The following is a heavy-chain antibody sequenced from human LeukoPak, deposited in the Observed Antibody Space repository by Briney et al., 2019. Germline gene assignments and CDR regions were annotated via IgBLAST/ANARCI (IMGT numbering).Heavy chain of an antibody. CDR3: AAAMTDVDY. Sequence: PGGSLRLSCAASGFTFSSYWMSWVRQAPGKGLEWVSAISGSGGSTYYADSVKGRFTISRDNSKNTLYLQMDSLRAEDTAVYYCAAAMTDVDYWGQGTLVTVPS. CDR1: GFTFSSYW. V-gene: IGHV3-23*01. D-gene: IGHD2-21*02. CDR2: ISGSGGST. J-gene: IGHJ4*02.